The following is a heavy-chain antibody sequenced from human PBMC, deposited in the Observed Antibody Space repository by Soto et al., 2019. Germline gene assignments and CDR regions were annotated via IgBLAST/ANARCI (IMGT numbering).Heavy chain of an antibody. CDR2: IYSAGST. CDR3: ARAREPEYSSSIFFDY. J-gene: IGHJ4*01. V-gene: IGHV3-23*03. D-gene: IGHD6-6*01. CDR1: GFTFSSYG. Sequence: EVQLLESGGGLVQPGGSLRLSCAASGFTFSSYGMSWVRQAPGKGLEWVSVIYSAGSTYYANAVKGRFTISRDISENKIFLELNGLTVDDTAVYYCARAREPEYSSSIFFDYWGRGTVVTVSS.